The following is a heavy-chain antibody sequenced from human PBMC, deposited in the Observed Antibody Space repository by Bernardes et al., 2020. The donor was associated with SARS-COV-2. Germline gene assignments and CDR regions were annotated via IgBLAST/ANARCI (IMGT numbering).Heavy chain of an antibody. V-gene: IGHV3-7*01. CDR1: GFTFGSYW. J-gene: IGHJ2*01. CDR2: IKQDGSEK. D-gene: IGHD3-9*01. CDR3: ARNKLRYFGWSGWYFDH. Sequence: GGSLRLSCAASGFTFGSYWMSWVRQAPGKGLEWVANIKQDGSEKHYVDSVKGRFTISRDNAKNSLYVQMNSLRAEDTDVYYCARNKLRYFGWSGWYFDHWGRGTLVTVSS.